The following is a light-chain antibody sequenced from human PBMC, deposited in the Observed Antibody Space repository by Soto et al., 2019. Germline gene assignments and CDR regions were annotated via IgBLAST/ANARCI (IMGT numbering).Light chain of an antibody. Sequence: QLVLTQPASVSGSPGQSIAISCTGTNRDVGGYNLVSWYQQHPGKAPKLIIYEGSKGPSGISNRFSASKSGNTASLTISGLQAEDEADYYCCSYAGFSAVVFGTGTKLTVL. CDR3: CSYAGFSAVV. J-gene: IGLJ1*01. CDR1: NRDVGGYNL. V-gene: IGLV2-23*03. CDR2: EGS.